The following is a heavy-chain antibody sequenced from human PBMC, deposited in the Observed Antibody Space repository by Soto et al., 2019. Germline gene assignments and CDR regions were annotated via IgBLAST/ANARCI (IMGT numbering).Heavy chain of an antibody. D-gene: IGHD1-1*01. CDR1: GFTFSSYA. CDR3: AKGWKWGGYYYYGMDV. J-gene: IGHJ6*02. CDR2: ISGSGGST. V-gene: IGHV3-23*01. Sequence: EVQLLESGGGLVQPGGSLRLSCAASGFTFSSYAMSWVRQAPGKGLEWVSAISGSGGSTYYADSVKGRFTISRDNSKNTLYLQMNSLRAEDTAVYYCAKGWKWGGYYYYGMDVWGQGTTVTVSS.